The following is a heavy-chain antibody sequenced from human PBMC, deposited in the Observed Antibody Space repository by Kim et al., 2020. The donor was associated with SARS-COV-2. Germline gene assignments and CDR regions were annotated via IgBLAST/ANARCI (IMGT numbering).Heavy chain of an antibody. CDR1: GFTFDDYA. J-gene: IGHJ6*02. Sequence: GGSLRLSCAASGFTFDDYAMHWVRQAPGKGLEWVSLISGDGGSTYYADSVKGRFTISRDNSKNSLYLQMNSLRTEDTALYYCAKGIYSDYGDYGPDYYYGMDVWGQGTTVTVSS. D-gene: IGHD4-17*01. CDR3: AKGIYSDYGDYGPDYYYGMDV. CDR2: ISGDGGST. V-gene: IGHV3-43*02.